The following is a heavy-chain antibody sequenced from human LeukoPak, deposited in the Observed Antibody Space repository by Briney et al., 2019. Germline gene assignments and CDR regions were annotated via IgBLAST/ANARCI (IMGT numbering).Heavy chain of an antibody. CDR3: ARGSTVAGSAQCDY. V-gene: IGHV4-34*01. CDR1: GGSFSDYY. Sequence: SETLSLTCAVYGGSFSDYYWTWIRRPPGKGLEWIGEISHSGSTNYNPSLKSRVSILVDTSKNQFSLRVKSVTAADTAVYYCARGSTVAGSAQCDYWGPGTLVTVSS. D-gene: IGHD6-19*01. J-gene: IGHJ4*02. CDR2: ISHSGST.